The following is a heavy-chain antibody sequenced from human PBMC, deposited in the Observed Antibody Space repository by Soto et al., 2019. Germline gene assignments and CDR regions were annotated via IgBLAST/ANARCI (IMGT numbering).Heavy chain of an antibody. D-gene: IGHD6-13*01. CDR1: GFTFTSSA. CDR2: IVVGSGNT. Sequence: GASVKVSCKASGFTFTSSAMQWVRQARGQRLEWKGWIVVGSGNTNYAQKFQERVTITRDMSTSTAYMELSSLRSEDTAVYYCASASHSSSWYPDYYYGMDVWGQGTTVTVSS. J-gene: IGHJ6*02. V-gene: IGHV1-58*02. CDR3: ASASHSSSWYPDYYYGMDV.